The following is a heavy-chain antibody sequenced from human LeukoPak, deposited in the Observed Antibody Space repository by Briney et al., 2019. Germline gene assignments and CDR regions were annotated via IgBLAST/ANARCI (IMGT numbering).Heavy chain of an antibody. Sequence: GGSLRLSCAASGFIFSTNAMNWVRQAPGKGLEWVSGISGIGDTTFYSDPVKGRFTISRDNSKNTLYLQMNSLRAEDTAVYYCAKDAYYYGSGSYSGFDYWGQGTLVTVSS. CDR3: AKDAYYYGSGSYSGFDY. CDR1: GFIFSTNA. CDR2: ISGIGDTT. D-gene: IGHD3-10*01. J-gene: IGHJ4*02. V-gene: IGHV3-23*01.